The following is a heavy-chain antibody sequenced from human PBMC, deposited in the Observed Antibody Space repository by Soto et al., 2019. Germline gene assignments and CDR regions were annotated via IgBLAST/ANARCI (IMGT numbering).Heavy chain of an antibody. V-gene: IGHV4-34*01. CDR3: ARGRRGGSVDIVATRYGYYFDY. CDR2: INHSGST. CDR1: GGSFSGYY. Sequence: QVQLQQWGAGLLKPSETLSLTCAVYGGSFSGYYWSWIRPPPGKGLEWIGEINHSGSTNYNPSLKSRVTISVDTSKNQFSLKLSSVTAADTAVYYCARGRRGGSVDIVATRYGYYFDYWGQGTLVTVSS. D-gene: IGHD5-12*01. J-gene: IGHJ4*02.